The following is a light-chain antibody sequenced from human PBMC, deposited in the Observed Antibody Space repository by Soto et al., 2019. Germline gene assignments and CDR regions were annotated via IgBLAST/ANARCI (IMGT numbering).Light chain of an antibody. CDR2: AAS. CDR1: QSISSY. J-gene: IGKJ1*01. V-gene: IGKV1-39*01. Sequence: DIQMTQSPSSLSASVGDRVTITCRASQSISSYLNWYRQKPGKAPKLLIYAASSLQSGVPSRFSGSVSGTDFTLTISSLQPEDFATYYCQQSYSTPRTLGQGTKVDIK. CDR3: QQSYSTPRT.